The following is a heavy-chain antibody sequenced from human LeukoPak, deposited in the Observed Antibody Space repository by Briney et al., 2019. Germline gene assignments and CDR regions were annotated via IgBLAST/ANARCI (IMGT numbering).Heavy chain of an antibody. Sequence: SQTLSLTCDISGDSVSSNSASWTWIRQSPSRGLEWLGRTYYRSKWYNDYAVSVKSRISINPDTSKNQFSLQMNSVTPEDTAVYYCARETDFGVVTNWGQGTLVTVSS. D-gene: IGHD3-3*01. CDR2: TYYRSKWYN. V-gene: IGHV6-1*01. CDR1: GDSVSSNSAS. J-gene: IGHJ4*02. CDR3: ARETDFGVVTN.